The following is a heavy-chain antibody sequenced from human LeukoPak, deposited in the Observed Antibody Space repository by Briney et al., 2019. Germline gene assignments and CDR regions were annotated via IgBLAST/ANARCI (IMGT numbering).Heavy chain of an antibody. D-gene: IGHD2-8*01. J-gene: IGHJ3*01. CDR2: VSSNGGST. CDR1: GFIFSQYA. CDR3: VKHPSPFSPPYLPGVFDV. V-gene: IGHV3-64D*08. Sequence: GGSLRLSCSASGFIFSQYAMHWVRQAPGKRLEYVSAVSSNGGSTFYADSVKGRFTISRDHSKNTLYLQMSSLRPEDTAVYYCVKHPSPFSPPYLPGVFDVWGQGTMVTASS.